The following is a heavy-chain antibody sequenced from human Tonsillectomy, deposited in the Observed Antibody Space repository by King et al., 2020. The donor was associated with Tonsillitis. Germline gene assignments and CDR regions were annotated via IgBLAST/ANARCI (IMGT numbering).Heavy chain of an antibody. D-gene: IGHD4-23*01. CDR3: ARTDYGGNDGQWVFDI. J-gene: IGHJ3*02. V-gene: IGHV4-39*01. CDR2: IFYSGSP. CDR1: GGSISGGSHY. Sequence: QLQLQESGPGLVKPSETLSLTCTVSGGSISGGSHYWAWIRQTPGKGLEYIGSIFYSGSPYYNPSLKSRVTMSVDTSKNQFSLRLSSVPAADTAVYYCARTDYGGNDGQWVFDIWGQGTMVTVSS.